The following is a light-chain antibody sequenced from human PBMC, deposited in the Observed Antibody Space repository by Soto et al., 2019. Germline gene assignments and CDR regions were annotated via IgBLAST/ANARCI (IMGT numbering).Light chain of an antibody. CDR1: NSNIGAGYD. V-gene: IGLV1-40*01. J-gene: IGLJ1*01. CDR3: QSYDGSLSGSYV. CDR2: GHR. Sequence: QSVLTQPPSVSGAPGQRVTISCTGNNSNIGAGYDIHWYQQLPGTAPKLLIYGHRNRPSGVPDRFSGSKSGTSASLAISGLQAEDEADYFCQSYDGSLSGSYVFGTGTKVTVL.